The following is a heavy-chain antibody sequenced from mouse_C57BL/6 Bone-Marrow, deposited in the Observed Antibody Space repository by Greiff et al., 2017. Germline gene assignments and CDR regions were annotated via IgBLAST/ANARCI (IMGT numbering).Heavy chain of an antibody. J-gene: IGHJ2*01. V-gene: IGHV1-69*01. CDR1: GYTFTSYW. Sequence: QVQLQQPGAELVMPGASVKLSCKASGYTFTSYWMHWVKQRPGQGLEWIGEIDPSDSYTNYNQKFKGKSTLTVDKSTSTAYMQLGSLTSEESAVYYCARGGYWGQGTTLTVSS. CDR3: ARGGY. CDR2: IDPSDSYT.